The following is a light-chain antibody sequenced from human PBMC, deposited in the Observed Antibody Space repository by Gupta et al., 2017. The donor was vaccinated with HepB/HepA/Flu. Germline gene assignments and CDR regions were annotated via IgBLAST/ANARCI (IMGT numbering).Light chain of an antibody. Sequence: DILITHSLLSLPVTPGEPASISCRSSQSLLHSNGYNYLDWYLQKPGQSPQLLIYLGSNRASGVPDRFSGSGSGTDFTLKISRVEAEDDGVYYCRRALQNPWTFGQGTKVEIK. CDR3: RRALQNPWT. CDR1: QSLLHSNGYNY. CDR2: LGS. J-gene: IGKJ1*01. V-gene: IGKV2-28*01.